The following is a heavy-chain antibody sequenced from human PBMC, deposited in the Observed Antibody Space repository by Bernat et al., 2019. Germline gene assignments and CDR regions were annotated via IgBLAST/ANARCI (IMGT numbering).Heavy chain of an antibody. CDR2: IYYSGST. V-gene: IGHV4-31*03. CDR3: ARGGEVSFFDY. Sequence: QVQLQESGPGLVKPSQTLSLTCTVSGGSISSGGYYWSWIRQHPGKGLEWSGYIYYSGSTYYNPSLKSRVTISVDTYKNQSSLKLSSVTAADTAVYYCARGGEVSFFDYWGQGTLVTVSS. J-gene: IGHJ4*02. D-gene: IGHD3-16*01. CDR1: GGSISSGGYY.